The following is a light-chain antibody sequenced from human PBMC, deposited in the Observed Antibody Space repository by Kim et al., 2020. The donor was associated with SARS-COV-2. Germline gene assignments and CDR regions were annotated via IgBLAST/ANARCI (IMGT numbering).Light chain of an antibody. J-gene: IGLJ3*02. V-gene: IGLV4-69*01. CDR2: VDSDGSH. CDR1: SGHSTYA. CDR3: QTWGTGIWV. Sequence: SVKLTCTLSSGHSTYAIAWHQQQPEKGPRYLMKVDSDGSHSKGDGIPDRFSGSSSGAERYLTISSLQSEDEADYYCQTWGTGIWVFGGGTKVTVL.